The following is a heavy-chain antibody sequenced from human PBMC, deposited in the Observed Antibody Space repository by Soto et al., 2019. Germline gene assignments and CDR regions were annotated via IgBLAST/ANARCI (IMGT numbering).Heavy chain of an antibody. Sequence: EVQLLESGGGLVQPGGSLRLSCAASGFTFSSYAMSWVRQAPGEGLEWVSAISGRGGSTYYADSVKGRFTISRDNSKNTLYLHMISLRAEGTAVYSCAASARFLNTVVVPAAMPGGLEPRTGGLGYLDYWGQGALVTVSS. CDR2: ISGRGGST. CDR1: GFTFSSYA. J-gene: IGHJ4*02. CDR3: AASARFLNTVVVPAAMPGGLEPRTGGLGYLDY. V-gene: IGHV3-23*01. D-gene: IGHD2-2*01.